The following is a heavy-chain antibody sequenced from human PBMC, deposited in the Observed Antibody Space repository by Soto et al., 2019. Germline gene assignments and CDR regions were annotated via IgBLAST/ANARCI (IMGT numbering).Heavy chain of an antibody. CDR1: GGSISSYY. J-gene: IGHJ4*02. CDR2: IYYSGST. Sequence: SETLSLTCTVSGGSISSYYWSWIWQPPGKGLEWIGYIYYSGSTNYNPSLKSRVTISVDTSKNQFSLKLSSVTAADTAVYYCARESFYDSGGFHGFDYWGQGTLVTVSS. V-gene: IGHV4-59*01. D-gene: IGHD3-22*01. CDR3: ARESFYDSGGFHGFDY.